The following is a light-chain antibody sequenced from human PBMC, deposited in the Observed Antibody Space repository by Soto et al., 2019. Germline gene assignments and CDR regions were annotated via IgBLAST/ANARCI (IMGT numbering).Light chain of an antibody. CDR3: SSYTSSTAYV. J-gene: IGLJ1*01. CDR1: SSDVGDYNY. Sequence: QSVLTQPASVSGSPGQSITISCTGTSSDVGDYNYVSWYQLHPGKAPKLILYEVTNRPSGVSDRFSGSKSGNTASLTISGLQAEDEADYYCSSYTSSTAYVFGTGTKVTV. CDR2: EVT. V-gene: IGLV2-14*01.